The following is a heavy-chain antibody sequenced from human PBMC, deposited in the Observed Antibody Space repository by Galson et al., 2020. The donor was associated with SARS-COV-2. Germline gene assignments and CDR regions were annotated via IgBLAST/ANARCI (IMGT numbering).Heavy chain of an antibody. CDR1: GYTFTGYY. CDR3: AREDIVVVPAAIVGAAPFDY. Sequence: ASVKVSCKASGYTFTGYYMHWVRQAPGQGLEWMGWINPNSGGTNYAQQFQGRVTMTRDTSISTAYMELSRLRSDDTAVYYCAREDIVVVPAAIVGAAPFDYWGQGTLVTVSS. CDR2: INPNSGGT. J-gene: IGHJ4*02. V-gene: IGHV1-2*02. D-gene: IGHD2-2*01.